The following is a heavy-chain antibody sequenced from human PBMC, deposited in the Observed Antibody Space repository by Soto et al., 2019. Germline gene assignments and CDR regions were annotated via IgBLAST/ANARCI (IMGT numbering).Heavy chain of an antibody. CDR2: TSAIFGST. CDR3: EKDFVYSYGKGFDY. Sequence: GGSLRLSCAASGFTFSSYAVIWVRQAPVKGLEFVSATSAIFGSTYYADAVKGRFTISRYNSKNTLYLQMNSLRAEDTAVYYCEKDFVYSYGKGFDYWGQGTLVTVSS. D-gene: IGHD5-18*01. CDR1: GFTFSSYA. V-gene: IGHV3-23*01. J-gene: IGHJ4*02.